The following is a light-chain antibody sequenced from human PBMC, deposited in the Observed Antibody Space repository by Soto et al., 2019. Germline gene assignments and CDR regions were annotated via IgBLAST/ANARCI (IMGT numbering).Light chain of an antibody. Sequence: DMEMTQSPSSLSASVGDRVTITCRASQSISNYLNWYQHKPGKVPKLLIYAASSLQSGVPTRFTGRGSGTDFTLTINSLQPEDFATYYCQQSYGTPLTFGGGTKDEIK. CDR3: QQSYGTPLT. J-gene: IGKJ4*01. CDR1: QSISNY. CDR2: AAS. V-gene: IGKV1-39*01.